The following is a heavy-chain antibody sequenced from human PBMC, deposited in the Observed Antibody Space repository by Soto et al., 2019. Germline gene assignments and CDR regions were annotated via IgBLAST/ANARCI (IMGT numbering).Heavy chain of an antibody. CDR3: AREWTYGSGAFGYMDV. J-gene: IGHJ6*03. CDR2: IGTAGDT. V-gene: IGHV3-13*01. D-gene: IGHD3-10*01. CDR1: GFTFSSYD. Sequence: GGSLRLSCAASGFTFSSYDMHWVRQATGKGLEWVSAIGTAGDTYYPGSVKGRFTISRENAKNSLYLQMNSLRAGDTAVYYCAREWTYGSGAFGYMDVWGKGTTVTVSS.